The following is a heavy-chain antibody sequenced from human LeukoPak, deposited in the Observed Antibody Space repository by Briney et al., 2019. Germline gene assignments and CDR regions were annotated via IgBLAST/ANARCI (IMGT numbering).Heavy chain of an antibody. V-gene: IGHV1-8*01. CDR2: MNPNSGNT. D-gene: IGHD1-26*01. CDR1: GYTFTSYD. Sequence: ASVKVSCKASGYTFTSYDINWVRQATGQGLEWMGWMNPNSGNTGYAQKFQGRVTMTRNTSISTAYMELSSLRSEDTAVYYCAGGVGAISTVDYWGQGTLVTVSS. CDR3: AGGVGAISTVDY. J-gene: IGHJ4*02.